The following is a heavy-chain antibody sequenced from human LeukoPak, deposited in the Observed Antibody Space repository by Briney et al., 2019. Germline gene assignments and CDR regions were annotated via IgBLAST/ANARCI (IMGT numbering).Heavy chain of an antibody. D-gene: IGHD3-3*01. CDR1: GFTFSSYW. J-gene: IGHJ4*02. CDR3: ARGEGFVNTKGYFDY. CDR2: INTDGSST. V-gene: IGHV3-74*01. Sequence: PGGSLRLSCAASGFTFSSYWMHWVRQAPGKGLVWVSRINTDGSSTSYADSVKGRFTISRDNSKNTLSLQMNSLRAEDTAVYYCARGEGFVNTKGYFDYWRQGTLDTVSS.